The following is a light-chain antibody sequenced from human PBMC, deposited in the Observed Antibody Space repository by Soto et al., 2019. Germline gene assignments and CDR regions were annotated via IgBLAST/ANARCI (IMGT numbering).Light chain of an antibody. J-gene: IGKJ4*01. V-gene: IGKV1-5*01. CDR1: QSISSR. Sequence: DIQMTQSPSTLSASVGARVTITCRASQSISSRLAWYQQKPGKAPKILIYDASNLESGVPSRFSGSGSRTEFTLTISSLQPYDFATYYCQQYNSYSLTFGGGTKVEIK. CDR2: DAS. CDR3: QQYNSYSLT.